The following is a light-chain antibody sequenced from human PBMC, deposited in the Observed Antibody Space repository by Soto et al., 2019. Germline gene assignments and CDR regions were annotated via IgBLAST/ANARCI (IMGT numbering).Light chain of an antibody. CDR1: SSDIGGYNY. CDR3: SSYTSDSPWV. Sequence: QSVLPQPASVSGSPGQSITISCTGTSSDIGGYNYVSWYQQHPGKAPKLMIYEVSNRPSGVSNRFSGSKSGNAASLTISGLQAEDEADYYCSSYTSDSPWVFGGGTKVTVL. CDR2: EVS. V-gene: IGLV2-14*01. J-gene: IGLJ3*02.